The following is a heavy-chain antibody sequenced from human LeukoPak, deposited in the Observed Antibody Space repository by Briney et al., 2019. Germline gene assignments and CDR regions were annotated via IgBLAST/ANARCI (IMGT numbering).Heavy chain of an antibody. Sequence: KPSETLSLTCAVYGGSFSGYYWSWIRQPPGKGLEWIGEINHSGSTNYNPSLKSRVTISVDTSKNQFSLRLSSVTAADTAVYYCATRSYSSGWKDNWFDPWGQGTLVTVSS. V-gene: IGHV4-34*01. CDR1: GGSFSGYY. J-gene: IGHJ5*02. D-gene: IGHD6-19*01. CDR2: INHSGST. CDR3: ATRSYSSGWKDNWFDP.